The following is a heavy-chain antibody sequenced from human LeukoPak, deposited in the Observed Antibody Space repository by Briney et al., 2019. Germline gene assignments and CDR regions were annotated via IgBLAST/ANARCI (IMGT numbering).Heavy chain of an antibody. D-gene: IGHD2-2*01. CDR1: GFSFSDAW. J-gene: IGHJ4*02. Sequence: GGSLRLSCEASGFSFSDAWMSWVRQAPGKGLEWVGRIKSSGDGGTTDYTAPVKGRFTISRDDSRNTVFLQMNTLKTEDTAVYYCTTVYCSSTSCLPHFDYWGQGTLVTVSS. V-gene: IGHV3-15*01. CDR3: TTVYCSSTSCLPHFDY. CDR2: IKSSGDGGTT.